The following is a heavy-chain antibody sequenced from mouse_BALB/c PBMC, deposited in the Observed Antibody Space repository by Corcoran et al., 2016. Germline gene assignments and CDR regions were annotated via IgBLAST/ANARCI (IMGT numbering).Heavy chain of an antibody. CDR1: GYIFTNYY. Sequence: QVQLQQSGAELVKPGASVKLSCKASGYIFTNYYIYWVKQRPGQGLEWIGEIYPSNGGTKFNEKFKSKAKLTVDKSSSTAFMQLSSLTSEDSAVYYCTRWVSGYEFVYWGQGTLVTVSA. D-gene: IGHD1-1*01. CDR2: IYPSNGGT. V-gene: IGHV1S81*02. CDR3: TRWVSGYEFVY. J-gene: IGHJ3*01.